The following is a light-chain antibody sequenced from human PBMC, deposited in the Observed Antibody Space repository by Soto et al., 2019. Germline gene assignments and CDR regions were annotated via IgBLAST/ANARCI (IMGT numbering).Light chain of an antibody. Sequence: QSALTQPASVSGSPGQSITISCTGTSSDVGGYNYVSWYQQHPGKAPKLMIYDVSNRPSGVSNRFSGSKSGNTASLTIFGLQAEDEADYYCSSYTSRSTRYVFGTGTKVTVL. J-gene: IGLJ1*01. CDR3: SSYTSRSTRYV. CDR1: SSDVGGYNY. CDR2: DVS. V-gene: IGLV2-14*01.